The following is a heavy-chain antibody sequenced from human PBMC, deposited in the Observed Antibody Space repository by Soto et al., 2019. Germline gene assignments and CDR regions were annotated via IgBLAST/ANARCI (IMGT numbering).Heavy chain of an antibody. CDR3: AKDQGGADYYDSSGPDY. CDR1: GFTFSSYA. J-gene: IGHJ4*02. CDR2: ISGSGGST. Sequence: EVQLLESGGGLVQPGGSLRLSCAASGFTFSSYAMSGVRQAPGKGLEWVSAISGSGGSTYYADSVKGRFTISRDNSKNTLYLQMNSLRAEDTAVYYCAKDQGGADYYDSSGPDYWGQGTLVTVSS. D-gene: IGHD3-22*01. V-gene: IGHV3-23*01.